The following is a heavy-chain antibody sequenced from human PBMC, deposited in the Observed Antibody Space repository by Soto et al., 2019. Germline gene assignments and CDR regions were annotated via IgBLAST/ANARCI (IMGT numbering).Heavy chain of an antibody. CDR2: IIPIFGTA. CDR1: GGTFSSYA. D-gene: IGHD3-22*01. Sequence: SVKVSCKASGGTFSSYAISWVRQAPGQGLEWMGGIIPIFGTANYAQKFQGRVTITADKSTSTAYMELSSLRSEDTAVYYCARDLGYYDSSGSQTDYWGQGTLVTVSS. V-gene: IGHV1-69*06. CDR3: ARDLGYYDSSGSQTDY. J-gene: IGHJ4*02.